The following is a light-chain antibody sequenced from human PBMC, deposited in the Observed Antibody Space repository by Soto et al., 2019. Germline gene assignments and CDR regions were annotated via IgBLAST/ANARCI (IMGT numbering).Light chain of an antibody. CDR3: QQRSNWL. CDR2: DAS. CDR1: QSVSSY. Sequence: EIVLTQSPATLSLSPGERATLSCRASQSVSSYLAWYQQKPGQAPRLLIYDASSRATGIPARFSGSGSGTDFTLTISSLEPEDFEVYYCQQRSNWLFGGGTKVEIK. V-gene: IGKV3-11*01. J-gene: IGKJ4*01.